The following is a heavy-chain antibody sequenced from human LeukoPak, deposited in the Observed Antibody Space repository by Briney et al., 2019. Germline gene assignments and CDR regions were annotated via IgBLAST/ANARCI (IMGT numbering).Heavy chain of an antibody. Sequence: ASVKVSCKASDYTFTNYGVSWVRQAPGQGLEWMGWISAYNGKTYYAQKFQGRVTVTTDTSTSTAYMDLRSLRSDDAAVYYCARTNLDCKNGVCYDYWGQGTPVTVSS. CDR3: ARTNLDCKNGVCYDY. CDR2: ISAYNGKT. CDR1: DYTFTNYG. J-gene: IGHJ4*02. D-gene: IGHD2-8*01. V-gene: IGHV1-18*01.